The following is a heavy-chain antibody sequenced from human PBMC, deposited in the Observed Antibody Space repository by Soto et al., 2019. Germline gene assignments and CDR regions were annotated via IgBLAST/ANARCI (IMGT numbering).Heavy chain of an antibody. CDR2: VTSDGSNK. CDR1: GFTFITYA. CDR3: GRITLKTSVDTFDF. D-gene: IGHD3-22*01. J-gene: IGHJ3*01. Sequence: GGSLRLSCAASGFTFITYALHWVRQAPGKGLEWVATVTSDGSNKYHADSVEGRFTISRDDSKNTLYLQLHSLRAEDTAVYYCGRITLKTSVDTFDFWGQGTMVTVSS. V-gene: IGHV3-30-3*01.